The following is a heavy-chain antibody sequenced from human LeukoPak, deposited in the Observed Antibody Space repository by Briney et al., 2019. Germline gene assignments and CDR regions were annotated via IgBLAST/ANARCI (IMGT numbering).Heavy chain of an antibody. D-gene: IGHD4-17*01. V-gene: IGHV3-9*01. J-gene: IGHJ4*02. CDR2: ISWNSGSI. CDR3: AKDMGGPLTTVTADY. CDR1: GFTFDDYA. Sequence: GRSLRLSRAASGFTFDDYAMHWVRQAPGKGLEWVSGISWNSGSIGYADSVKGRFTISRDNAKNSLYLQMNSLRAEDTALYYCAKDMGGPLTTVTADYWGQGTLVTVSS.